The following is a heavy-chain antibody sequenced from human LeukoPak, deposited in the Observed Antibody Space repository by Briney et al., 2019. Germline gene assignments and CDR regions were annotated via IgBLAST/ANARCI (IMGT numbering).Heavy chain of an antibody. CDR2: IEYSGST. J-gene: IGHJ4*02. V-gene: IGHV4-39*01. CDR1: GGSIGSRYHY. D-gene: IGHD6-19*01. Sequence: SETLSLICSVSGGSIGSRYHYWGWIRQPPGKGLEWIGSIEYSGSTYYNPPLKSRVIMSVDTSKKQFSLKVTSVTAADTAVYYCARLAHSSGYLVFDYWGQGTLVTVSS. CDR3: ARLAHSSGYLVFDY.